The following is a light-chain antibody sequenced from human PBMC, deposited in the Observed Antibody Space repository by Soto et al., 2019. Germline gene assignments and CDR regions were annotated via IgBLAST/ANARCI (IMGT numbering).Light chain of an antibody. Sequence: IQLTQSPSSLSASVGDRVAITCRASQGISSYLGWYQHKPGQAPNLLIYAASTLQAGVPSRFRGSGSGTDFTLTISSLQPEDFATYFCQQSYNGPFTFGPGTKVDIK. J-gene: IGKJ3*01. CDR3: QQSYNGPFT. CDR2: AAS. V-gene: IGKV1-39*01. CDR1: QGISSY.